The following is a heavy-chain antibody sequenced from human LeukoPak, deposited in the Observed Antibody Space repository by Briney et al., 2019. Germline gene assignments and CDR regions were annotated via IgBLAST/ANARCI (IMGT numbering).Heavy chain of an antibody. D-gene: IGHD4-11*01. CDR1: GGSISSYY. V-gene: IGHV4-4*09. Sequence: SETLSLTCTVSGGSISSYYWSWIRQPPGKGLEWIGYIYTSGSTNYKPSLKSRVTISVDTSKNQFSLKLSSVTAADTAVYYCAGHLRVTTFPGYFDYWGQGTLVTVSS. CDR3: AGHLRVTTFPGYFDY. CDR2: IYTSGST. J-gene: IGHJ4*02.